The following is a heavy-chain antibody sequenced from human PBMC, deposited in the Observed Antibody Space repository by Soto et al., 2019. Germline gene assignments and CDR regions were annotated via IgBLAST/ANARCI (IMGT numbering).Heavy chain of an antibody. Sequence: SETLSLTCTVSGGSISSGGYYWSWIRQHPGKGLEWIGYIYYSGSTYYNPSLKSRVTISVDTSKNQFSLKLSSVTAADTAVYYCERGGSSYAFDIWGQGTMVTVSS. V-gene: IGHV4-31*03. CDR2: IYYSGST. J-gene: IGHJ3*02. CDR1: GGSISSGGYY. D-gene: IGHD6-6*01. CDR3: ERGGSSYAFDI.